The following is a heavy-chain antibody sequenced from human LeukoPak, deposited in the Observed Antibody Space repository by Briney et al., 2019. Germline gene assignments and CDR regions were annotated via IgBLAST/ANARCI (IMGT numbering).Heavy chain of an antibody. CDR2: IIPIFGTA. CDR1: GGTFSSYA. V-gene: IGHV1-69*13. D-gene: IGHD5-18*01. J-gene: IGHJ4*02. CDR3: ARGDMDTSMVTLGWPHY. Sequence: SVKVSCKASGGTFSSYAISWVRQAPGQGLEWMGGIIPIFGTANYAQKFQGRVTITADESTSTAYMDLSSLRSGDTAVYYCARGDMDTSMVTLGWPHYWGQGTLVTVSS.